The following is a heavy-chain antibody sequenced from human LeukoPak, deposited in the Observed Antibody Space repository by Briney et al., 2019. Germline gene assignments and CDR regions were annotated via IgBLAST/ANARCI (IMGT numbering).Heavy chain of an antibody. CDR2: ISYDGSNK. D-gene: IGHD5-12*01. V-gene: IGHV3-30-3*01. Sequence: SGGSLRLPCAASGFTFSSYAMHRVRQAPGKGLEWVAVISYDGSNKYYADSVKGRFTISRDNSKNTLYLQMNSLRAEDTAVYYCARGYSGYDFAYWGQGTLVTVSS. CDR3: ARGYSGYDFAY. J-gene: IGHJ4*02. CDR1: GFTFSSYA.